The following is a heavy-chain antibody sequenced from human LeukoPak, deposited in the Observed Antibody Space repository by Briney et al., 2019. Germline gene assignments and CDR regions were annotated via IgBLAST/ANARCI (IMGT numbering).Heavy chain of an antibody. CDR3: AKGYDYEIYYYYYYMDV. D-gene: IGHD4-17*01. Sequence: GGSLRLSCAASGFTFSNYPMSWVRQAPGKGLEWVSAISGSGGSTYYADSVKGRFTISRDNSNNTLYLQMNSLRAEDTAVYYCAKGYDYEIYYYYYYMDVWGKGTTVTVSS. V-gene: IGHV3-23*01. CDR1: GFTFSNYP. CDR2: ISGSGGST. J-gene: IGHJ6*03.